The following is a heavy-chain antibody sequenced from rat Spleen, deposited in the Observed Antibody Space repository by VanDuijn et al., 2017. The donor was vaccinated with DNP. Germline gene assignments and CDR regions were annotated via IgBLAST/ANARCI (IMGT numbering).Heavy chain of an antibody. J-gene: IGHJ2*01. D-gene: IGHD4-3*01. Sequence: EVQLVESGGGLVQPGGSLKLSCAASGFTFSDYYMAWVRQAPTKGLEWVAYISYDGGSTDYGDSVKGRFTISRDNAKSSLYLQMNSLRSEDTATYYCTRGGTYYFDYWGQGVLVTVSS. CDR3: TRGGTYYFDY. CDR1: GFTFSDYY. V-gene: IGHV5-20*01. CDR2: ISYDGGST.